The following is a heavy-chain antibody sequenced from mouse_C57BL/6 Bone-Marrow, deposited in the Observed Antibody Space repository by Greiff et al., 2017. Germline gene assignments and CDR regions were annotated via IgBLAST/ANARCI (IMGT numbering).Heavy chain of an antibody. CDR2: ISSGGSYT. Sequence: EVQVVESGGDLVKPGGSLKLSCAASGFTFSSYGMSWVRQTPDKRLEWVATISSGGSYTYYPDSVKGRFTISRDNGKNTLYLQMSSLKSEDTAMYYCARRGVLRFLFAYWGQGTLVTVSA. J-gene: IGHJ3*01. D-gene: IGHD1-1*01. CDR1: GFTFSSYG. V-gene: IGHV5-6*01. CDR3: ARRGVLRFLFAY.